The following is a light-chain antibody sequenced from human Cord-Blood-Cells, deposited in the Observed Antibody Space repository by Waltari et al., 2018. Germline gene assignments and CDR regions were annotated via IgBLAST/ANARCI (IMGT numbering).Light chain of an antibody. CDR2: DAS. V-gene: IGKV3-11*01. CDR1: QSVSSY. CDR3: QQRSNWPLT. J-gene: IGKJ4*01. Sequence: EIVLTQSPATLSLSPGERASQSVSSYLAWYQQKPGQAPRLLIYDASNRATGIPARFSGSGSGTDFTLTISCLEPEDFAVYYCQQRSNWPLTFGGGTKVEIK.